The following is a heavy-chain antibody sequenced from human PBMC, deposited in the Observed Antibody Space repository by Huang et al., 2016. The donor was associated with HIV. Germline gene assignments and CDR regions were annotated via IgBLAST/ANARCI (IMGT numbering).Heavy chain of an antibody. CDR3: ARDSGYYRYFDY. CDR2: LNPNPATP. V-gene: IGHV7-4-1*02. CDR1: GYTFTDYQ. J-gene: IGHJ4*02. Sequence: QVQLVQSGSELKKPGASVKVSCKVSGYTFTDYQIGWVRQAPGQGLEWMSWLNPNPATPTYAQCFTGRFVFSLDTSVSTAYLQISSLKAEDTAVYFCARDSGYYRYFDYWGQGTLVTVSS. D-gene: IGHD3-22*01.